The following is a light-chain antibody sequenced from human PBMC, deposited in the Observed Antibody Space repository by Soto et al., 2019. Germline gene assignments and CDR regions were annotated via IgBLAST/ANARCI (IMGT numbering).Light chain of an antibody. V-gene: IGLV2-23*02. Sequence: QSALAQPASVSRSPGQSITISCTGTSSDIGRYDLVAWYQQHPGEAPKLVIYEVSKRPSGISDRFSASKSSNTASLTISGLQAEDEANYYCCSHAGRGSVVFGGGTKLTVL. J-gene: IGLJ2*01. CDR2: EVS. CDR1: SSDIGRYDL. CDR3: CSHAGRGSVV.